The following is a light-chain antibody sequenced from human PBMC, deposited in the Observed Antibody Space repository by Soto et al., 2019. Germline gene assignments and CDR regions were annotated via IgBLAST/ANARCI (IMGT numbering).Light chain of an antibody. CDR2: DAT. CDR1: QSVSRY. CDR3: QQSYSTPRT. Sequence: EIALTQSPATLSLSPGERATLSCRASQSVSRYLAWYQQRPGQAPRLLIFDATKRTADTPARFSGSGSGTDFTLTISSLQPEDFATYYCQQSYSTPRTFGQGTKLEIK. J-gene: IGKJ2*01. V-gene: IGKV3-11*01.